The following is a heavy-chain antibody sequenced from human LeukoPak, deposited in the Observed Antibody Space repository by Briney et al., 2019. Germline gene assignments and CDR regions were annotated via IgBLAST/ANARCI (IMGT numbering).Heavy chain of an antibody. CDR2: IYTSGST. D-gene: IGHD6-19*01. CDR1: GGSISSYY. Sequence: PSETLSLTCTVSGGSISSYYWSWIRQPPGKGLEWIGYIYTSGSTNYNPSLKSRVTISVDTSKNQFSLKLSSVTAADTAVYYCARLKDSSGWPHDYWGQGTLVTVSS. V-gene: IGHV4-4*09. CDR3: ARLKDSSGWPHDY. J-gene: IGHJ4*02.